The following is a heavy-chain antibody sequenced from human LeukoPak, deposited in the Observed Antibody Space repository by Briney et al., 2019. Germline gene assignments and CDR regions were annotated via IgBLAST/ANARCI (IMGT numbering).Heavy chain of an antibody. V-gene: IGHV3-74*01. CDR3: ARGDDSGYYDYFDY. Sequence: GGSLRLSCAASGSYWMHWVRQAPGKGLVWVSHITSDGSWTGYAASVKGRFTISRDFSKNTVFLHMNSLRAEDTAMYYCARGDDSGYYDYFDYWGQGTLVTVSS. CDR2: ITSDGSWT. D-gene: IGHD3-22*01. J-gene: IGHJ4*02. CDR1: GSYW.